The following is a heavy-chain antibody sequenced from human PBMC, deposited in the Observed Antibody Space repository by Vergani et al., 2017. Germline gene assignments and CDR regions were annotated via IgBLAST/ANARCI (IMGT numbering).Heavy chain of an antibody. J-gene: IGHJ6*03. CDR3: AGGEDYYYYMDV. Sequence: QLVESGGGWVQPGGSLRLSCVVSGFDFSSYIMNWVRQAPGKGLEWVSFVSTGTKSQSYAESVKGRFTISRDSAKNSLYLQMNSLRAEDTAVYYCAGGEDYYYYMDVWGKGTTVTVSS. D-gene: IGHD3-16*01. V-gene: IGHV3-48*01. CDR1: GFDFSSYI. CDR2: VSTGTKSQ.